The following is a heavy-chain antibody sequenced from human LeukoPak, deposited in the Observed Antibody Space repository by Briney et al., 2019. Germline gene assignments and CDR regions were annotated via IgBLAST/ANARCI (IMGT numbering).Heavy chain of an antibody. J-gene: IGHJ6*03. Sequence: SETLSLTCAVYGGSFSGYYWSWIRQPPGKGLEWIGEINHSGSTNYNPSLKSRVTISEDTSKNQFSLKLTSVTAADTAVYYCAGRPYYDGSGYFYYYYYMDVWGKGTTVTVSS. CDR1: GGSFSGYY. CDR3: AGRPYYDGSGYFYYYYYMDV. D-gene: IGHD3-22*01. V-gene: IGHV4-34*01. CDR2: INHSGST.